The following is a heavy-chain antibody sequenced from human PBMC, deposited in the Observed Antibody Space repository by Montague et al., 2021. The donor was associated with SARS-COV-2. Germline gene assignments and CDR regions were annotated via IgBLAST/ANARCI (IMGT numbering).Heavy chain of an antibody. D-gene: IGHD5-18*01. V-gene: IGHV6-1*01. J-gene: IGHJ6*02. Sequence: CAISGDSVSSHSAAWNWIRQSPSKGLESLGRTYYGSKWYNDYAVSVKSRITINPDTSKNQFSLQLNSVTPEDTAVYYCARDTRIQLWFDRDYYYGMDVWGQGTTVTVSS. CDR3: ARDTRIQLWFDRDYYYGMDV. CDR1: GDSVSSHSAA. CDR2: TYYGSKWYN.